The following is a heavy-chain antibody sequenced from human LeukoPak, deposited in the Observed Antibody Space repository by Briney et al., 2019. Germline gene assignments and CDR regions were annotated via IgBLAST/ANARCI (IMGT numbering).Heavy chain of an antibody. V-gene: IGHV3-7*01. J-gene: IGHJ4*02. CDR1: GFTFSNYW. CDR3: ARDKVTY. CDR2: INKDGSEI. Sequence: GGSLRLSCAASGFTFSNYWMSWVRQAPGKGLEWVAHINKDGSEIYYVDSVKGRFTISRDNAKNLLSLQMNSLRVEDTAVYYCARDKVTYWGQGILVTVSS.